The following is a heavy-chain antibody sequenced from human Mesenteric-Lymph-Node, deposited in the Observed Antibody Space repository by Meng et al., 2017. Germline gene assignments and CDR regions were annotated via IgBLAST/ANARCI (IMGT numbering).Heavy chain of an antibody. CDR1: GFSLSTSGMR. J-gene: IGHJ4*02. V-gene: IGHV2-70*04. Sequence: SGPTLVKPTQTLTLTCTFSGFSLSTSGMRASWIRQPPGKAMEWLARIDWDDDKFYSTSLKTRLTISKANSKNQVVLTMTNMDPVDTATYYCAHGTYYYDSSGYSNYYFDYWGQRTLVTVSS. CDR2: IDWDDDK. CDR3: AHGTYYYDSSGYSNYYFDY. D-gene: IGHD3-22*01.